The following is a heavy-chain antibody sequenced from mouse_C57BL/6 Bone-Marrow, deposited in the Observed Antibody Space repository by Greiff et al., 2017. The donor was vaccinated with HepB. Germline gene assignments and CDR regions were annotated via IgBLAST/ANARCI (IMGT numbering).Heavy chain of an antibody. CDR3: ARSATVVRGDFDV. V-gene: IGHV1-52*01. J-gene: IGHJ1*03. Sequence: VQLQQPGAELVRPGSSVKLSCKASGYTFTSYWMHWVKQRPIQGLEWIGNIDPSDSETHYNQKFKDKATLTVDKSSSTAYMQLSSLTSEDSAVYYCARSATVVRGDFDVWGTGTTVTVSS. CDR1: GYTFTSYW. CDR2: IDPSDSET. D-gene: IGHD1-1*01.